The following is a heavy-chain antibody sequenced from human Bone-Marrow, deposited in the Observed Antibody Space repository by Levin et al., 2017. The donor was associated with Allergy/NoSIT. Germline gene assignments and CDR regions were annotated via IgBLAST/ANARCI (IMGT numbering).Heavy chain of an antibody. CDR2: ISYDGKDK. D-gene: IGHD3-9*01. CDR3: AKDPATYYDILTGYHRGGYYYYGMDV. Sequence: PGGSLRLSCAASGFTFSNFGMHWVRQAPGKGLEWVAVISYDGKDKYYADSMKGRFTISRDNSKNTLYLQMNSLRDEDTAVFYCAKDPATYYDILTGYHRGGYYYYGMDVWGQGTTVTVSS. V-gene: IGHV3-30*18. CDR1: GFTFSNFG. J-gene: IGHJ6*02.